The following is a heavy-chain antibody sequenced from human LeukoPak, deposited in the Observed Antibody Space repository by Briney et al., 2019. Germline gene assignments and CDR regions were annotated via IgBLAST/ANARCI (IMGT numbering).Heavy chain of an antibody. Sequence: GGSLRLSCAASGFTFSSYSMNWVRQAPGKGLEWVSSISSSSSYIYYADSVKGRFTISRDNAKNSLYLQMNSLKAEDTAVYYCAREADDYVWGSYRPPFDYWGQGTLVTASS. CDR3: AREADDYVWGSYRPPFDY. CDR2: ISSSSSYI. CDR1: GFTFSSYS. D-gene: IGHD3-16*02. V-gene: IGHV3-21*01. J-gene: IGHJ4*02.